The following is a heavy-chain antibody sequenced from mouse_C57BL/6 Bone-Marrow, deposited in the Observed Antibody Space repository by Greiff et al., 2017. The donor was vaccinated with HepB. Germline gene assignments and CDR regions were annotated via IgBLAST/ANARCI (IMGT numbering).Heavy chain of an antibody. CDR2: ISYSGST. V-gene: IGHV3-1*01. CDR1: GYSITSGYD. Sequence: EVQVVESGPGMVKPSQSLSLTCTVTGYSITSGYDWHWIRHFPGNKLECMGYISYSGSTNYNPSLKSRISITHDTSKNHFFLKLNSVTTEDTATYYCARGGNYDEGFDYWGQGTTLTVSS. J-gene: IGHJ2*01. D-gene: IGHD2-4*01. CDR3: ARGGNYDEGFDY.